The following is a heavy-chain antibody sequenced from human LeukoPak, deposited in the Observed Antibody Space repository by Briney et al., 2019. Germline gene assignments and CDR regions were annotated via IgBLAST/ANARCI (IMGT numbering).Heavy chain of an antibody. J-gene: IGHJ5*02. D-gene: IGHD6-19*01. V-gene: IGHV3-64D*06. Sequence: GGSLRLSCSASGFTFSSYAMHWVRQAPGKGLEYVSAISSNGGSTYYADSVKGRFTISRDNSKNTLYLQMSSLRAEDTAVYYCVSAPGYSSGWYWFDPWGQRTLVTVSS. CDR1: GFTFSSYA. CDR2: ISSNGGST. CDR3: VSAPGYSSGWYWFDP.